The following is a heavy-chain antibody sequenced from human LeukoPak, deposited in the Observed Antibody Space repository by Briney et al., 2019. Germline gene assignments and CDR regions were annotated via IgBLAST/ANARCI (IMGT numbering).Heavy chain of an antibody. CDR1: GGSFSGYY. J-gene: IGHJ4*02. D-gene: IGHD2-2*01. Sequence: SETLSLTCAVYGGSFSGYYWSWIRQPPGKGREGIGEINHSGSTNYNPSLTSRGTISVDTSNNQFSLKLSSVTAADTAVYYCARSVVVPAAHKKYYDYWGQGTLVTVSS. CDR3: ARSVVVPAAHKKYYDY. CDR2: INHSGST. V-gene: IGHV4-34*01.